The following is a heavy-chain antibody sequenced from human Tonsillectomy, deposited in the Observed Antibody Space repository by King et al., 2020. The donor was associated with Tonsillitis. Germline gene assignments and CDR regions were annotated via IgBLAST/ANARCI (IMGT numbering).Heavy chain of an antibody. CDR2: INSDGSDT. D-gene: IGHD6-13*01. Sequence: VQLVESGGGLVQPGGSLRLSCATSGFTFRSYWMHWVRQAPGKGLVWVSRINSDGSDTNYADSVKGRFTISRDNAKNTLYLQVNSLRAEDTAMYYCVRARSWFHDYWGQGTLVTVSS. J-gene: IGHJ4*02. V-gene: IGHV3-74*01. CDR3: VRARSWFHDY. CDR1: GFTFRSYW.